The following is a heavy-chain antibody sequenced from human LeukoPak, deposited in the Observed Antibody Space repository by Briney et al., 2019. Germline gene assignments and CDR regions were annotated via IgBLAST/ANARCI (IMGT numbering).Heavy chain of an antibody. D-gene: IGHD1-26*01. CDR2: IYSGGST. J-gene: IGHJ3*02. V-gene: IGHV3-53*01. Sequence: PGGSLRLSCAASGFTVSSNYMSWVRQAPGKGLEWVSVIYSGGSTYYADSVKGRFTISRDNSKNTLYLQMNSLRAVDTAVYYCARVLGGRYFPAIDIWGQGTMVTVPS. CDR3: ARVLGGRYFPAIDI. CDR1: GFTVSSNY.